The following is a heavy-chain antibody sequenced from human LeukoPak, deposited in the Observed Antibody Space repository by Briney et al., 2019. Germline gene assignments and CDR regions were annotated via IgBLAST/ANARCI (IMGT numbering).Heavy chain of an antibody. CDR2: IIPIFGTA. D-gene: IGHD5-24*01. CDR1: GGTFSSYA. CDR3: ARRSRDGYNKYFDY. Sequence: GASVNVSCKASGGTFSSYAISWVRQAPGQGLEWMGGIIPIFGTANYAQKFQGRVTITTDESTSTAYMELSSLRSEDTAVYYCARRSRDGYNKYFDYWGQGTLVTVSS. J-gene: IGHJ4*02. V-gene: IGHV1-69*05.